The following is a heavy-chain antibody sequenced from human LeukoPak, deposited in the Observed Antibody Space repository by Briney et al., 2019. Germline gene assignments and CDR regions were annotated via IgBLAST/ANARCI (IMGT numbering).Heavy chain of an antibody. CDR1: GGSISSYY. V-gene: IGHV4-59*01. CDR3: ARDRVIAVAGSIFYYYGMDV. J-gene: IGHJ6*02. Sequence: SETLSLTCTVSGGSISSYYWSWIRQPPGEGLEWIGYIYYSGSTNYNPSLKSRVTISVDTSKIQFSLKLSSVTAADTAVYYCARDRVIAVAGSIFYYYGMDVWGQGTTVTVSS. CDR2: IYYSGST. D-gene: IGHD6-19*01.